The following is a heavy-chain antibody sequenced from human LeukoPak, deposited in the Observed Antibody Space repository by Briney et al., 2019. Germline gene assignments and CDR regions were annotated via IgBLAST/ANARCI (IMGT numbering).Heavy chain of an antibody. J-gene: IGHJ4*02. Sequence: PSVTLSLTCTVSGGSISSSSYYWGWIRQPPGKGLEWIGSIYYSGSTYYNPSLKSRVTISVDTSKNQFSLKLSSVTAADTAVYYCATYNWNYDFANFDYWGQGTLVTVSS. CDR1: GGSISSSSYY. CDR2: IYYSGST. D-gene: IGHD1-7*01. CDR3: ATYNWNYDFANFDY. V-gene: IGHV4-39*01.